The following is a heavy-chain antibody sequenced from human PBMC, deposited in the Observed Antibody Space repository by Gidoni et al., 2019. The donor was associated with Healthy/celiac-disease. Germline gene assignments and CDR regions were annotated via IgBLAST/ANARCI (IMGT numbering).Heavy chain of an antibody. CDR3: ARDLLGLRLGELSHSWGY. Sequence: QVQLQQWGAGLLKPSETLSLTCAVYGGSFSGYYWSWIRQPPGKGLEWIGEINHSGSTNYNPSLKSRVTISVDTSKNQFSLKLSSVTAADTAVYYCARDLLGLRLGELSHSWGYWGQGTLVTVSS. D-gene: IGHD3-16*02. V-gene: IGHV4-34*01. CDR2: INHSGST. CDR1: GGSFSGYY. J-gene: IGHJ4*02.